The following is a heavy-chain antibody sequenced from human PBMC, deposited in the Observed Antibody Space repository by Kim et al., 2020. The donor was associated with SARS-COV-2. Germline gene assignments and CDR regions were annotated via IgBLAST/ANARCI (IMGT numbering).Heavy chain of an antibody. D-gene: IGHD3-3*01. CDR3: ARDGADERVDFWSGSWADAFDI. CDR2: ISYDGSNK. CDR1: GFTFSSYA. Sequence: GGSLRLSCAASGFTFSSYAMHWVRQAPGKGLEWVAVISYDGSNKYYVDSVKGRFTISRDNSKNTLYLQMNSLRAEDTAVYYCARDGADERVDFWSGSWADAFDIWGQGTMVTVSS. J-gene: IGHJ3*02. V-gene: IGHV3-30*04.